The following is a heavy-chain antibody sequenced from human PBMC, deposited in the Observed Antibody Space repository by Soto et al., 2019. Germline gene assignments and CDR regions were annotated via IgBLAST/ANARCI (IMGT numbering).Heavy chain of an antibody. D-gene: IGHD1-26*01. V-gene: IGHV1-69*08. J-gene: IGHJ3*02. CDR1: GGTFSSYT. CDR3: ARDQGATVLAFDI. CDR2: IIPILGIA. Sequence: QVQLVQSGAEVKKPGSSVKVSCKASGGTFSSYTISWVRQAPGQGLEWMGRIIPILGIANYAQKFQGSVTITADKSTSTAYMELSSLRSEDTAVYYCARDQGATVLAFDIWGQGTMVTVSS.